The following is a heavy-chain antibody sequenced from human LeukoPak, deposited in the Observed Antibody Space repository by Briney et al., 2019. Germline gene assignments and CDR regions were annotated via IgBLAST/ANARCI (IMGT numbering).Heavy chain of an antibody. CDR3: ARAGGYSSVIIDY. D-gene: IGHD5-18*01. J-gene: IGHJ4*02. CDR1: GGSISTYY. V-gene: IGHV4-4*07. CDR2: IYTSGNT. Sequence: SETLSLTCTVSGGSISTYYWSWIRQPAGKGLEWIGRIYTSGNTNYNPSLKSRLTMSVGPSKNQFSLRLNSVTAADTAMYYCARAGGYSSVIIDYWGQGTLVTVSS.